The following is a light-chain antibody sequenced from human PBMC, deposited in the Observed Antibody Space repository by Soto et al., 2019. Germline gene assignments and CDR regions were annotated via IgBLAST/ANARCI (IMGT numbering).Light chain of an antibody. V-gene: IGKV3-15*01. CDR1: QSVGNN. J-gene: IGKJ5*01. CDR3: QQYNDWPPIT. Sequence: EVLMTQSPGTLSVSPGERVTLSCWASQSVGNNVAWYQQKPGQAPRLLMYYASTRATGIPARFSGSGYGTEFTLTITSLQSEDFAFYYCQQYNDWPPITFGQGTRLEIK. CDR2: YAS.